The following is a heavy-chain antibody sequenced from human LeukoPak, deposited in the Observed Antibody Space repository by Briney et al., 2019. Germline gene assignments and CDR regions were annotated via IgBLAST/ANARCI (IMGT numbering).Heavy chain of an antibody. Sequence: SETLSLTCAVSGGSISSSNWWSWVRQPPGKGLEWIGEIYHSGSTNYNPSLKSRVTMSVDTSKNQFSLKLSSVTAADTAVYYCARDQGGYNPFDYWGQGTLVTVSS. J-gene: IGHJ4*02. D-gene: IGHD5-24*01. V-gene: IGHV4-4*02. CDR3: ARDQGGYNPFDY. CDR1: GGSISSSNW. CDR2: IYHSGST.